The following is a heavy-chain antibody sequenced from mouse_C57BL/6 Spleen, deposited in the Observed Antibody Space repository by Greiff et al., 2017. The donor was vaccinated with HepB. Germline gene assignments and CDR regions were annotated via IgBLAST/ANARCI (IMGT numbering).Heavy chain of an antibody. D-gene: IGHD1-1*01. Sequence: VQLQQPGAELVKPGASVKLSCKASGYTFTSYWMHWVKQRPGQGLEWIGMIHPNSGSTNYNEKFKSKATLTVDKSSSTAYMQLSSLTSADSAVYYCARSGTTVVAGKGDLDYWGQGTTLTVSS. V-gene: IGHV1-64*01. CDR2: IHPNSGST. CDR3: ARSGTTVVAGKGDLDY. CDR1: GYTFTSYW. J-gene: IGHJ2*01.